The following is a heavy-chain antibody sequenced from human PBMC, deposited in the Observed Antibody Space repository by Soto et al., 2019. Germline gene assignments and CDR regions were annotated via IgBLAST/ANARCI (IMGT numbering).Heavy chain of an antibody. J-gene: IGHJ4*02. Sequence: ASVTVSCTASLYIFTVGYIHCVRQAAGQGLEWMGWINLYNGNTNYAQQFQGRVTMTTDTSTSTAYMELRSLRSDDTAMYFCAIYHLELFRFDYWGQGTLVNVSA. CDR1: LYIFTVGY. CDR2: INLYNGNT. D-gene: IGHD2-2*01. CDR3: AIYHLELFRFDY. V-gene: IGHV1-18*04.